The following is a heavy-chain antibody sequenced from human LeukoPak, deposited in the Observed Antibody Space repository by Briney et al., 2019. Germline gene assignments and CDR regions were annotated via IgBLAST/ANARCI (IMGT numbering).Heavy chain of an antibody. CDR1: GGSISSGSYY. CDR3: ARGDDILTGYFPEYFQH. Sequence: SETLSLTCTVSGGSISSGSYYWSWIRQPAGKGLEWIGRIYTSGSTNYNPSLKSRVSISVGTSENQFSLKLSSVTAADTAVYFCARGDDILTGYFPEYFQHWGQGTLVTVSS. CDR2: IYTSGST. D-gene: IGHD3-9*01. V-gene: IGHV4-61*02. J-gene: IGHJ1*01.